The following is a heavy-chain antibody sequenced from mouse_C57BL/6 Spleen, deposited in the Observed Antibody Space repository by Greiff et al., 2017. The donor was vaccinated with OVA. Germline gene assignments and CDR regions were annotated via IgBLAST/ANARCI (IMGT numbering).Heavy chain of an antibody. J-gene: IGHJ1*03. CDR3: ARLGYRRYFDV. CDR2: INPNNGGT. Sequence: VQLQQSGPELVKPGASVKISCKASGYTFTDYYMNWVKQSHGKSLEWIGDINPNNGGTSYNQKFKGKATLTVDKSSSTAYMELRSLTSEDSAVYYCARLGYRRYFDVWGTGTTVTVSS. D-gene: IGHD2-12*01. V-gene: IGHV1-26*01. CDR1: GYTFTDYY.